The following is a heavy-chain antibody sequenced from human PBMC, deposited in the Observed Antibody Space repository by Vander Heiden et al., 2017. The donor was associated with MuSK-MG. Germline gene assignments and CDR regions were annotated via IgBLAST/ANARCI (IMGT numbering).Heavy chain of an antibody. V-gene: IGHV3-30*04. D-gene: IGHD3-3*01. CDR1: GFTLRSYS. CDR2: VSSDGNKK. Sequence: QVQVVESGGGVVQPGGSLRRSCAAPGFTLRSYSMHWVRQAPGKGLEWVALVSSDGNKKYYADSVKGRLTISRDNSKRTLFLQMNSLRAEDTAVYYCAREIFDAFDIWGQGTMVTVSS. CDR3: AREIFDAFDI. J-gene: IGHJ3*02.